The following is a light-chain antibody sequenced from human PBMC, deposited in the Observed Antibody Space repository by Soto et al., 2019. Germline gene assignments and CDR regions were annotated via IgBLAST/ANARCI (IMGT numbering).Light chain of an antibody. Sequence: PGERVTLSCRASQSISRYLAWYQQKPGQSPRLLIYGASTRATGIPARFSGSGSGTEFTLTISSLQAEDSAVYYCHQYNNWPLGTFGPGTKVDIK. CDR3: HQYNNWPLGT. V-gene: IGKV3-15*01. J-gene: IGKJ1*01. CDR2: GAS. CDR1: QSISRY.